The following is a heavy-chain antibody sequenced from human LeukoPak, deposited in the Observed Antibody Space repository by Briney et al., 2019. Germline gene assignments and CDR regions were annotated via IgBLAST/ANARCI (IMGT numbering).Heavy chain of an antibody. CDR3: ASPGPGWYVPPDAFDI. V-gene: IGHV1-2*02. CDR1: GYTFTGYY. CDR2: INPNSGGT. D-gene: IGHD6-19*01. J-gene: IGHJ3*02. Sequence: ASVKVSCKASGYTFTGYYIHWVRQAPGQGLEWMGWINPNSGGTNYAQKFQGRVTLTRDTSISTAYMELSRLRSDDTAVYYCASPGPGWYVPPDAFDIWGQGTMVTVSS.